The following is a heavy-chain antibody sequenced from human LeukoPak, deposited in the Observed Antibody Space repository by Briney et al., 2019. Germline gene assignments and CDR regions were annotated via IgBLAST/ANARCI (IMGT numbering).Heavy chain of an antibody. J-gene: IGHJ4*02. CDR2: MDHIGRS. D-gene: IGHD1-26*01. V-gene: IGHV4-38-2*02. CDR1: NYFISSGHY. Sequence: SETLSLTCSVSNYFISSGHYWAWIRQPPGKGLEWIGSMDHIGRSYYNPSLKSRVIISVDTSKNQFSLKLSSVTAADTAVYYCASTIVGATTWDFDYWGQGTLVTVSS. CDR3: ASTIVGATTWDFDY.